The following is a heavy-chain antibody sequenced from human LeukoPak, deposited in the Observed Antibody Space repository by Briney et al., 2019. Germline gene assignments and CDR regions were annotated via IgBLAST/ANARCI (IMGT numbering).Heavy chain of an antibody. J-gene: IGHJ3*02. CDR2: IWHDGSK. CDR1: GFTFSPYG. D-gene: IGHD1-26*01. CDR3: GRGKASGGYSEYGLDALEM. V-gene: IGHV3-33*01. Sequence: GMSLGLSCAASGFTFSPYGMHWVRQAPGKGLEWVAVIWHDGSKFYVDSVKGRFTISRDNSKNTLYLQMNSLRTEDTAEYYCGRGKASGGYSEYGLDALEMWGQGTMVTVSS.